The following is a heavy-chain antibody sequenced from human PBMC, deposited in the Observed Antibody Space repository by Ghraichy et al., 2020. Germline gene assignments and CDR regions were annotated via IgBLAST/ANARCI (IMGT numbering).Heavy chain of an antibody. CDR1: GFTFSSYA. J-gene: IGHJ2*01. CDR3: ATLAYCGGDCFLWYFDL. D-gene: IGHD2-21*02. CDR2: ISGSGGST. Sequence: GESLNISCAASGFTFSSYAMSWVRQAPGKGLEWVSAISGSGGSTYYADSVKGRFTISRDNSKNTLYLQMNSLRAEDTAVYYCATLAYCGGDCFLWYFDLWGRGTLVTVSS. V-gene: IGHV3-23*01.